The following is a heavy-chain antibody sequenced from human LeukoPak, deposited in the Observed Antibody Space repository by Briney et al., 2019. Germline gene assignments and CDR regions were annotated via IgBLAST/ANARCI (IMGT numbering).Heavy chain of an antibody. CDR2: IRYDGSNK. D-gene: IGHD6-19*01. CDR3: AKDIIAVAGGLHNWFDP. CDR1: GFTFSSYG. Sequence: PGGSLRLSCAASGFTFSSYGMHWVRQAPGKGLEWVAFIRYDGSNKYYADSVKGRFTISRDNSKNTLYLQMNSLRAEDTAVYYCAKDIIAVAGGLHNWFDPWGQGTLVTVSS. J-gene: IGHJ5*02. V-gene: IGHV3-30*02.